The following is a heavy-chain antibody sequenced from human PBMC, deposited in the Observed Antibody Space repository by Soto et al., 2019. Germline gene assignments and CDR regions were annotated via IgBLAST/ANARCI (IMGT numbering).Heavy chain of an antibody. V-gene: IGHV1-2*04. Sequence: ASVKVSCKACGYTFTGYYRHWVRQAPGQGLEWMGWINPNSGGTNYAQKFQGWVTMTRDTSISTAYMELSRLRSDDTAVYYCARVKYSGYDHDAFDIWGQGTMVTVSS. CDR3: ARVKYSGYDHDAFDI. CDR2: INPNSGGT. J-gene: IGHJ3*02. D-gene: IGHD5-12*01. CDR1: GYTFTGYY.